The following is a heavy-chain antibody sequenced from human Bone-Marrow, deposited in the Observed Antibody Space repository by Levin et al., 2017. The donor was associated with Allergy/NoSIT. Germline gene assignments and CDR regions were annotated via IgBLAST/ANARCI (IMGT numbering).Heavy chain of an antibody. Sequence: GESLKISCEASGFRFSTYGMHWVRQAPGRGLEWVAVIWYDGSRKYYTDSVKGRFTISRDNSEDTLYLQMNTLRTEDTAIYYCARDPVGPRAGFFDSWGQGTLVIVSA. D-gene: IGHD1-26*01. CDR2: IWYDGSRK. V-gene: IGHV3-33*01. CDR3: ARDPVGPRAGFFDS. CDR1: GFRFSTYG. J-gene: IGHJ4*02.